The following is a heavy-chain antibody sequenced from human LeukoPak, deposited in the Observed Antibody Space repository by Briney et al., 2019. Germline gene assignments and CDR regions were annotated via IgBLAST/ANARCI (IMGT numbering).Heavy chain of an antibody. J-gene: IGHJ4*02. V-gene: IGHV4-61*02. CDR3: ARSAPGAMGYFDY. CDR2: IYTSAST. Sequence: SETLSLTCTVSGGSISSGSYYWSWIRQPAGKGLEWIVRIYTSASTNYNPSLKSRVTISVDTSKNQFSLKLSSVTAADTAVYYCARSAPGAMGYFDYWGQGTLVTVSS. CDR1: GGSISSGSYY. D-gene: IGHD5-18*01.